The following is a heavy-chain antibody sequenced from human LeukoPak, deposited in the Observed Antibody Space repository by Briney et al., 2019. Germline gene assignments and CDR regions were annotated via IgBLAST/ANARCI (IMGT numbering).Heavy chain of an antibody. V-gene: IGHV3-72*01. Sequence: GGSLRLSCAVSGFTLSDHYMDWVRQAPGKGLEWVGRSRNKANRHTTEYAASLKDRFSISRDDSKNSLYLQMNNLKTEGTAVYYCTRYELATDAFDIWGQGTIVTVSS. CDR1: GFTLSDHY. J-gene: IGHJ3*02. CDR2: SRNKANRHTT. D-gene: IGHD1-7*01. CDR3: TRYELATDAFDI.